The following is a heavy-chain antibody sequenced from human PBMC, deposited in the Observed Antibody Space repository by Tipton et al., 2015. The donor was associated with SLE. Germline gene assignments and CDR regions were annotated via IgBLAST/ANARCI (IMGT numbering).Heavy chain of an antibody. J-gene: IGHJ4*02. V-gene: IGHV4-61*02. CDR3: AGTKTHITGTLDY. CDR2: IYTSGST. Sequence: TLSLTCTVSGGSISSGSYYWSWIRQPAGKGLEWIGRIYTSGSTNYNPSRKSRVTISVDTSKNQFSLKLSSVTAADTAVYYCAGTKTHITGTLDYWGQGTLVTVSS. CDR1: GGSISSGSYY. D-gene: IGHD1-7*01.